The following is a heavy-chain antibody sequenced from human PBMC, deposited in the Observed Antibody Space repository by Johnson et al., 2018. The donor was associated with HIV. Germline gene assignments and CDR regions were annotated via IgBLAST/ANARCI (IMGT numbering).Heavy chain of an antibody. J-gene: IGHJ3*02. CDR2: ISWDGGST. V-gene: IGHV3-43*01. Sequence: VQLVESGGGVVQPGGSLRLYCAASGFTFSSYTMHWVRQAPGKGLEWVSLISWDGGSTYYADSVKGRFTISRDNSKNSLYLQMNSLRTEDTALYYCAKGGTVTTDAFDIWGQGTMVTVSS. CDR3: AKGGTVTTDAFDI. D-gene: IGHD4-17*01. CDR1: GFTFSSYT.